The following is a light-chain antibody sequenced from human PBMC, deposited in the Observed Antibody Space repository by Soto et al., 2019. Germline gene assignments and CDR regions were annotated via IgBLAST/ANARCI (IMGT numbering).Light chain of an antibody. J-gene: IGLJ3*02. V-gene: IGLV2-14*01. CDR1: SSDVGGYNY. CDR3: SSYTSSSTRV. CDR2: EVS. Sequence: QSALTQPASVSGSPGQSITISCTGTSSDVGGYNYVSWYQQHPGKAPKLMIYEVSNRPSGVSNRFSRSKSGNTASLTISGLQADDEADYCCSSYTSSSTRVFGGGTKLTVL.